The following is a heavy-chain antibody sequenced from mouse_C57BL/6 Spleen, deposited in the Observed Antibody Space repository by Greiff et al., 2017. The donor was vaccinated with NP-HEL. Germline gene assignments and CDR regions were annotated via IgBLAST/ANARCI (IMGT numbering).Heavy chain of an antibody. CDR1: GYTFTDYE. CDR2: IDPETGGT. D-gene: IGHD1-1*01. Sequence: VQLQQSGAELVRPGASVTLSCKASGYTFTDYEMHWVKQTPVHGLEWIGAIDPETGGTAYNQKFKGKAILTADKSSSTAYMELRSLTSEDSAVYYCTRPYGSSPPGYFDVWGTGTTVTVSS. V-gene: IGHV1-15*01. J-gene: IGHJ1*03. CDR3: TRPYGSSPPGYFDV.